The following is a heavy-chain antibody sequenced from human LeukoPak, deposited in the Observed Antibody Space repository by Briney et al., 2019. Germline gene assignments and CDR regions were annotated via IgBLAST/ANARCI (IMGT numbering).Heavy chain of an antibody. CDR1: GFTFSYHS. Sequence: AGGSLRLSCAASGFTFSYHSIHWVRQAPGKGLEWVAIISYDGISKYYADSVKGRFTISRDNSKNTLSLQMNSLRAEDTALYYCARAQTTVTSRYIDYWGQGTLVTVSS. V-gene: IGHV3-30*14. J-gene: IGHJ4*02. CDR2: ISYDGISK. CDR3: ARAQTTVTSRYIDY. D-gene: IGHD4-17*01.